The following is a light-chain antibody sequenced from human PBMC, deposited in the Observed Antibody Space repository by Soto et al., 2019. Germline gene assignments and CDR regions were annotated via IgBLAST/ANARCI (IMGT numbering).Light chain of an antibody. Sequence: QSARTQPASVSGTPGQSITISCTGSNSDVGIYDFVSWYQHHPGRAPKLIVSEVSHRPSGVSNRFSGSKSGNTASLTISGLQSEDEADYYCISYTSDDVRYVFGTGTKLTVL. V-gene: IGLV2-14*01. CDR3: ISYTSDDVRYV. CDR1: NSDVGIYDF. J-gene: IGLJ1*01. CDR2: EVS.